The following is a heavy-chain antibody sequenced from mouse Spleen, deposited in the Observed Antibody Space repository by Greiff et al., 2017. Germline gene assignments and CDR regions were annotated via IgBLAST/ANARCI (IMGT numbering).Heavy chain of an antibody. Sequence: VQLKESGPGLVKPSQSLSLTCSVTGYSITSGYYWNWIRQFPGNKLEWMGYISYDGSNNYNPSLKNRISITRDTSKNQFFLKLNSVTTEDTATYYCARSPYDYWYFDVWGAGTTVTVSS. D-gene: IGHD2-3*01. V-gene: IGHV3-6*01. J-gene: IGHJ1*01. CDR2: ISYDGSN. CDR3: ARSPYDYWYFDV. CDR1: GYSITSGYY.